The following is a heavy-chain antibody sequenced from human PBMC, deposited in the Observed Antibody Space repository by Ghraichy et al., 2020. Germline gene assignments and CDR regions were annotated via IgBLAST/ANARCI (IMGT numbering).Heavy chain of an antibody. CDR1: GYTFTSYG. CDR2: ISTNNGNT. V-gene: IGHV1-18*01. D-gene: IGHD3-3*01. J-gene: IGHJ6*02. Sequence: ASVKVSCKASGYTFTSYGISWVRQAPGQGLEWMGWISTNNGNTNYAQKVQGRVTMTTDTSTSTGYMELRSLRPDDTAVYYCARDVRFLEWILSPYYGMDVWGQGTTVTVSS. CDR3: ARDVRFLEWILSPYYGMDV.